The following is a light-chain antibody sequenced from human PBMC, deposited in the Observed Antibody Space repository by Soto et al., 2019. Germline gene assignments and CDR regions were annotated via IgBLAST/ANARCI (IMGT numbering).Light chain of an antibody. CDR3: QQYGNSPPT. CDR1: QSLSSNY. CDR2: GAS. V-gene: IGKV3-20*01. J-gene: IGKJ4*01. Sequence: EIVLTQSPGTLSLSPGERATLSCRASQSLSSNYSAWYQQRPGQAPRLLIYGASSRATGIPERFTGSGSATDFTLTISSLEREDFAVYHCQQYGNSPPTFGGGTKVEI.